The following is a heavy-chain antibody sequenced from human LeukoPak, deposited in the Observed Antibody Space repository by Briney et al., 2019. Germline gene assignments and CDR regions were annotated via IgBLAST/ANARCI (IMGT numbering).Heavy chain of an antibody. J-gene: IGHJ4*02. D-gene: IGHD1-26*01. CDR2: IYSGGST. CDR1: GFTFGDYA. CDR3: ARGSSGTYDMGY. V-gene: IGHV3-66*01. Sequence: GGSLRLSCTASGFTFGDYAMSWVRQAPGKGLEWVSVIYSGGSTYYAESVKGRFTISRDNSKNTLFLQTNGLRAEDTAVYYCARGSSGTYDMGYWGQGTLVTVSS.